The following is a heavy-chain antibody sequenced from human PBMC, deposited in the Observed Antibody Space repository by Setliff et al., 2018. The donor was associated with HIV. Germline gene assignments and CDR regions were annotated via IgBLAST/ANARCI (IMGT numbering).Heavy chain of an antibody. J-gene: IGHJ4*02. Sequence: ASVKVSCKASGYTFSSYYMHWVRQAPGQGPEWVGMINPSGGSTMHAQRFQDRVTMTTDTSTNTAYMELRSLRSDDTAVYYCARDRYSYGRSYFDYWGQGTLVTVSS. CDR3: ARDRYSYGRSYFDY. CDR2: INPSGGST. V-gene: IGHV1-46*01. CDR1: GYTFSSYY. D-gene: IGHD5-18*01.